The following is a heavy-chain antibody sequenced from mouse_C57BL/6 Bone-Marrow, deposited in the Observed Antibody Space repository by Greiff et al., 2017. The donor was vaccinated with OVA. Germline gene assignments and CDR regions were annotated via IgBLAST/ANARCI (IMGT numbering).Heavy chain of an antibody. Sequence: EVHLVESGGGLVQPGGSLKLSCAASGFTFSDYYMYWVRQTPEKRLEWVAYISNGGGSTYYPDTVKGRFTISRDNAKNTLYLQMSRLKSEDTAMYYCARHGLLPFAYWGQGTLVTVSA. J-gene: IGHJ3*01. V-gene: IGHV5-12*01. CDR1: GFTFSDYY. D-gene: IGHD2-3*01. CDR3: ARHGLLPFAY. CDR2: ISNGGGST.